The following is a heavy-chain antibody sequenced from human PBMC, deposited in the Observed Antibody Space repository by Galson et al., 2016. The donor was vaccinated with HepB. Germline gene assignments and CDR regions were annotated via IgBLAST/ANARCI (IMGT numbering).Heavy chain of an antibody. Sequence: SLRLSCAASGFSFNIFSVSWVRQAPGKGLEWISYSDTTSTTTYYAESVRGRFTISRDNAKRLAHLQLNSLRVDDTAVYYCARDRGYCTCGNCYRFFDFRGQGIMVTVSS. CDR2: SDTTSTTT. J-gene: IGHJ3*01. V-gene: IGHV3-48*01. D-gene: IGHD2-15*01. CDR3: ARDRGYCTCGNCYRFFDF. CDR1: GFSFNIFS.